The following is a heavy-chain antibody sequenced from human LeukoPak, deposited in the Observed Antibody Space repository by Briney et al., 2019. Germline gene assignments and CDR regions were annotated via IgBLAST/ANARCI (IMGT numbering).Heavy chain of an antibody. CDR3: ARALYSNYDYYYYDMDV. Sequence: GGSLRLSCAASGFTFSSYSMNWVRQAPGKGLEWVSYISSSSSTIYYADSVKGRFTISRDNAKNSLYLQMNSLRAEDTAVYYCARALYSNYDYYYYDMDVWGQGTTVTVSS. V-gene: IGHV3-48*01. CDR1: GFTFSSYS. CDR2: ISSSSSTI. J-gene: IGHJ6*02. D-gene: IGHD4-11*01.